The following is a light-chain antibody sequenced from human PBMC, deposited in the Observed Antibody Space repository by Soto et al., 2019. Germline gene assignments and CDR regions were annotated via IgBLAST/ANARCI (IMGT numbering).Light chain of an antibody. J-gene: IGKJ1*01. CDR1: QSVSSSY. Sequence: EIVLTQSPGTLSLSPGERATISCRASQSVSSSYLAWYQQKPGQAPRLLIYGASNRATGIPDRLSGSGSGTDFTLTISRMEPEDFAVYYCQQYGSSGTFGQGTKVDI. V-gene: IGKV3-20*01. CDR2: GAS. CDR3: QQYGSSGT.